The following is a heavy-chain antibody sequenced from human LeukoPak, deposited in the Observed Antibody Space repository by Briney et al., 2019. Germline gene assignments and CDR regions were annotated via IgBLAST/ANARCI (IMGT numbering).Heavy chain of an antibody. Sequence: GASVKVSCKASGYTFNSYDINWVRQATGQGLEWMGWMNPNSGNTGYAQKFQGRVTMTRNTSISTAYMELSSLRSEATAVYYCARGLDMVDFDYWGQGTLVTVSS. J-gene: IGHJ4*02. D-gene: IGHD2-15*01. CDR1: GYTFNSYD. V-gene: IGHV1-8*01. CDR3: ARGLDMVDFDY. CDR2: MNPNSGNT.